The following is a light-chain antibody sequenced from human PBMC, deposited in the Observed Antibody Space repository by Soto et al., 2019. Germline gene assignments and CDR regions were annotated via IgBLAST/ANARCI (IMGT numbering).Light chain of an antibody. Sequence: QSVLTQPASVSGSPGQSITISCTGTSSDVGSYNYVSWYQQHPGKAPQLMIFEVSHRPSGVSNRFSASKSGNTASLTISGLQAEDEADYYCSSSTSDSILVFGGGTKLTV. CDR3: SSSTSDSILV. V-gene: IGLV2-14*01. CDR2: EVS. CDR1: SSDVGSYNY. J-gene: IGLJ2*01.